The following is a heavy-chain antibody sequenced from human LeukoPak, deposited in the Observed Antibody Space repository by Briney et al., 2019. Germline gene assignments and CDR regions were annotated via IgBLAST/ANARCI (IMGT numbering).Heavy chain of an antibody. CDR1: GGSISSYY. Sequence: PSETLSLTWTVSGGSISSYYRSWLRQPPGQGLEWIGYIYYSGSTNYNPSLKSRVTISVDTSKNQFSLKLSSVTAADTAVYYCARGHVDYDSSGYYYRYFQHWGQGTLVTVSS. CDR3: ARGHVDYDSSGYYYRYFQH. V-gene: IGHV4-59*08. D-gene: IGHD3-22*01. CDR2: IYYSGST. J-gene: IGHJ1*01.